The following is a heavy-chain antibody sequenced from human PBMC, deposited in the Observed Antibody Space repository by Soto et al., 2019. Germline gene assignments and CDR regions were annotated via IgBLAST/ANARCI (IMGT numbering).Heavy chain of an antibody. Sequence: SETLSLTCAVYGGSFGGYYRSWIRQPPGKGLEWIGEINHSGSTNYNPSLKSRVTISVDTSKNQFSLKLSSVTAADTAVYYCARVTRIVGATTPGSDAFDIWGQGTMVTVSS. J-gene: IGHJ3*02. D-gene: IGHD1-26*01. CDR2: INHSGST. CDR1: GGSFGGYY. V-gene: IGHV4-34*01. CDR3: ARVTRIVGATTPGSDAFDI.